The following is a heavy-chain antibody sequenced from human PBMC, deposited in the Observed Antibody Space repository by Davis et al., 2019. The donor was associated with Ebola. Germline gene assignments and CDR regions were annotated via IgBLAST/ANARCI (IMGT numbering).Heavy chain of an antibody. CDR3: AKGGSGWPSDYSYGMGV. Sequence: SETLSLTCTVSGGSITSYYWNWIRQPPGKGLEWIGYIYYSGTTNYNPSLKSRVTMSVDTSKNQFSLKLSSVTAADTAVYYCAKGGSGWPSDYSYGMGVWGKGTTVTVSS. J-gene: IGHJ6*04. CDR1: GGSITSYY. CDR2: IYYSGTT. V-gene: IGHV4-59*08. D-gene: IGHD6-19*01.